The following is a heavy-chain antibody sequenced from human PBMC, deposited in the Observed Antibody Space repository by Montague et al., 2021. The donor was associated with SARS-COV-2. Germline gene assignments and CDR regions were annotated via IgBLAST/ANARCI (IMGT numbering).Heavy chain of an antibody. CDR1: GFSFGSYG. D-gene: IGHD2-2*01. Sequence: SLSLSCSASGFSFGSYGMHWVRQAPGKGLEWVAVISFDGSNKYYAESVKGRLTISRDNAMNTLDLQMNSLRAEDTAVYYCAKSALVVPAAINYYYGMDVWGHGTTVTVSS. J-gene: IGHJ6*02. V-gene: IGHV3-30*18. CDR2: ISFDGSNK. CDR3: AKSALVVPAAINYYYGMDV.